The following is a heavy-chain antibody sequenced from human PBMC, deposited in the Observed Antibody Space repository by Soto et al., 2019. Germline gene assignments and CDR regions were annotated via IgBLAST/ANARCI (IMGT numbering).Heavy chain of an antibody. Sequence: ASVKVSCKASGYTFTSYAMHWVRQAPGQRLEWMGWINAGNGNTKYSQKFQGRVTITRDTSASTAYMELSSLRSEDTAVYYCARGETKMYAHYYGMDVWGQGTTVTVSS. D-gene: IGHD2-8*01. CDR3: ARGETKMYAHYYGMDV. CDR1: GYTFTSYA. CDR2: INAGNGNT. V-gene: IGHV1-3*01. J-gene: IGHJ6*02.